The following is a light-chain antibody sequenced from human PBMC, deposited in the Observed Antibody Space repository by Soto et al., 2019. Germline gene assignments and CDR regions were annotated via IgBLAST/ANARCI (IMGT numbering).Light chain of an antibody. CDR3: QQSYKTPHT. Sequence: DIQMTPSPSSLSASVGDRVTITCRARPGVSAYLLWYQQRQGRAPHLLIYAASKLLSGVPSRFSGSGSGTNFTLTISSLQPEDLATYYGQQSYKTPHTFGQGTKLETK. V-gene: IGKV1-39*01. CDR1: PGVSAY. CDR2: AAS. J-gene: IGKJ2*01.